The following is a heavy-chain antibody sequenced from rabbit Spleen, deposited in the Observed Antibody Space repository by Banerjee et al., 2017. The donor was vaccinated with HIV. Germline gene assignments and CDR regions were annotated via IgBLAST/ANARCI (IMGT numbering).Heavy chain of an antibody. J-gene: IGHJ4*01. CDR1: GVSFSSSSY. D-gene: IGHD8-1*01. V-gene: IGHV1S45*01. CDR3: ARDAGSGHYIDAYFDL. CDR2: IDSGSSGFT. Sequence: QEQLEESGGGLVKPGASLTLTCTASGVSFSSSSYMCWVRQAPGKGLEWIACIDSGSSGFTYFATWAKGRFTISKTSSTTVTLQMTRLTAADTATYFCARDAGSGHYIDAYFDLWGQGTLVTVS.